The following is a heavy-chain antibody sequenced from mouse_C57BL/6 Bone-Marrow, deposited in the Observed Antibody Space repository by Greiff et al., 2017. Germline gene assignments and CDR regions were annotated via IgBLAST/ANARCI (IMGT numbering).Heavy chain of an antibody. CDR1: GFNIKDYY. V-gene: IGHV14-2*01. CDR2: IDPEDGET. CDR3: TRSLIYYGTNY. Sequence: VQLKQSGAELVKPGASVKLSCTASGFNIKDYYIHWVQQRTEQGLEWIGRIDPEDGETKYAPKFQDKATITADTASNTAYLQLSSLTSEDTAVYYFTRSLIYYGTNYWGQGTTLTVSS. J-gene: IGHJ2*01. D-gene: IGHD1-1*01.